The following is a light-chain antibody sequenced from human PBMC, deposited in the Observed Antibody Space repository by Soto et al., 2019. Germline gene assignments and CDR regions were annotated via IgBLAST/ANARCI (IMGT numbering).Light chain of an antibody. V-gene: IGKV3-20*01. Sequence: EIVLPQSPGALSLSTGERATLSCRASQSVSSSYLAWYQQKPGQAPRLLIYGASSRATGIPDRFSGSGSGTDFTLTISRLEPEDFAVYYCQQYGSSPPTFGQGTKV. CDR3: QQYGSSPPT. CDR1: QSVSSSY. J-gene: IGKJ1*01. CDR2: GAS.